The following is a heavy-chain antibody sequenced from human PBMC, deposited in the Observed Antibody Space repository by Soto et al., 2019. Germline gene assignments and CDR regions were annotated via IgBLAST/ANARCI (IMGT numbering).Heavy chain of an antibody. Sequence: SVKVSCKASGGTLSSYAISWVRQAPGQGLEWMGGIIPIFGTANYAQKFQGRVTITAGESTSTAYMELSSLRSEDTAVYYCLTAYYYDSSGYYYWGQGTLVTVSS. CDR3: LTAYYYDSSGYYY. D-gene: IGHD3-22*01. V-gene: IGHV1-69*13. J-gene: IGHJ4*02. CDR2: IIPIFGTA. CDR1: GGTLSSYA.